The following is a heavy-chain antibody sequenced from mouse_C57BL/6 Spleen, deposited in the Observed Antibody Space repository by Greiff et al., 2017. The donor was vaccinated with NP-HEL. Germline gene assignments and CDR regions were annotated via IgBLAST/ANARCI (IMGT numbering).Heavy chain of an antibody. D-gene: IGHD1-1*01. Sequence: VQLQQSGPELVKPGASVKISCKASGYAFSSSWMNWVKQRPGKGLEWIGRIYPGDGDTNYNGKFKGKATLTADKSSSTAYMQLSSLTSEDSAVYFCARKENYYGSPLDYWGQGTTLTVSS. V-gene: IGHV1-82*01. CDR3: ARKENYYGSPLDY. J-gene: IGHJ2*01. CDR1: GYAFSSSW. CDR2: IYPGDGDT.